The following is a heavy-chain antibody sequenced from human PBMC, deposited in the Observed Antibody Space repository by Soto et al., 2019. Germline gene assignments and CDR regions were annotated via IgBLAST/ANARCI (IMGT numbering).Heavy chain of an antibody. CDR3: TRETFGAGDY. CDR2: IDPYDTGI. Sequence: EVQLVESGGGLVQPGGSLRLSCRDSGFTFSGDWMHWVRQAPGKGLDWVSRIDPYDTGISYADSVKGRFTIFIDNAKSTLYLQMNSLRPEDTAVYYCTRETFGAGDYWGQGTLVTVSS. J-gene: IGHJ4*02. D-gene: IGHD3-10*01. V-gene: IGHV3-74*01. CDR1: GFTFSGDW.